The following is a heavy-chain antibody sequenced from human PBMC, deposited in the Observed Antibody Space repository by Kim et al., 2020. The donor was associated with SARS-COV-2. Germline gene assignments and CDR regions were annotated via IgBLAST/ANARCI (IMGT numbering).Heavy chain of an antibody. V-gene: IGHV3-23*01. CDR1: GFTFSNHA. CDR2: IDGSGSGT. J-gene: IGHJ4*02. CDR3: TNHEHPPAVTSDS. Sequence: GGSLRLSCAGSGFTFSNHAMSWFRQAPGKGLDWVSTIDGSGSGTYYPDSVKGRFTISRDNSKNTLYLQMNYLRAEDTAVYYCTNHEHPPAVTSDSWGQGTLVTVSS. D-gene: IGHD4-17*01.